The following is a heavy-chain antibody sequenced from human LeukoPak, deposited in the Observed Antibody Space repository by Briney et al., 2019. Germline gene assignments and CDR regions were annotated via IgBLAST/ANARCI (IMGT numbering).Heavy chain of an antibody. CDR2: INHIGTT. D-gene: IGHD3-10*01. Sequence: GSLRLSCAASGFTFTSYAMSWIRQPPGKGLEWIGEINHIGTTNYNPSLESRVTISVDTSSNQFSLKLKSVTAADTAVYFCARARGVRGLIPYWGQGTLVTVSS. CDR1: GFTFTSYA. J-gene: IGHJ4*02. CDR3: ARARGVRGLIPY. V-gene: IGHV4-34*01.